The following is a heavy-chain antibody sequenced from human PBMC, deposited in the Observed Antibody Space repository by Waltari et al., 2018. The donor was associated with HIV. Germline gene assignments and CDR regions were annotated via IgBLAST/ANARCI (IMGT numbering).Heavy chain of an antibody. CDR1: GVLLRTHA. V-gene: IGHV3-30*09. J-gene: IGHJ6*02. CDR2: ITYDGGKE. D-gene: IGHD3-16*01. Sequence: LVQSGGGVAQAGRSLRLSCSASGVLLRTHAMNWVRQFADKRLEWVAVITYDGGKEFVTYSLKGRFVISRDNARDILYLERKVVKVEDSGVYFCVRRSVMGLDLWGQGTTVIVS. CDR3: VRRSVMGLDL.